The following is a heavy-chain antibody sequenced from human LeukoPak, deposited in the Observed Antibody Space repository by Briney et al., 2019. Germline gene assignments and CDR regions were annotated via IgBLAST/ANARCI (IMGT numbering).Heavy chain of an antibody. CDR2: IYYSGST. J-gene: IGHJ5*02. D-gene: IGHD6-19*01. CDR3: ARWDDSAWAFGT. V-gene: IGHV4-61*08. CDR1: GGSISSGDYY. Sequence: PSETLSLTCTVSGGSISSGDYYWSWIRQPPGKGLEWIGYIYYSGSTNYNPSLKSRVTISVDTSKNQFSLKLSSVTAADTAVYYCARWDDSAWAFGTWGPGTLVTVSS.